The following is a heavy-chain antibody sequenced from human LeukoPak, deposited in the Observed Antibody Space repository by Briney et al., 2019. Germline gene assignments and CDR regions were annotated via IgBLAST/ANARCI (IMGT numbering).Heavy chain of an antibody. V-gene: IGHV4-34*01. CDR3: ARTNYDFWSGYYRGGVYYFDY. Sequence: KPSETLSLTCAVYGGSFSGYYWSWIRQPPGKGLEWIGEINHSGSTNYNPSLKSRVTISVDTSKNQFSLKLSSVTAADTAVYYCARTNYDFWSGYYRGGVYYFDYWGQGTLVTVSS. D-gene: IGHD3-3*01. CDR2: INHSGST. CDR1: GGSFSGYY. J-gene: IGHJ4*02.